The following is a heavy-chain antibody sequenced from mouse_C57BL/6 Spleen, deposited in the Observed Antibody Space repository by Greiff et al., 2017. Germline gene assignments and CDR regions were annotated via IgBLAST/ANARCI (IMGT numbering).Heavy chain of an antibody. CDR1: GYTFTDYE. D-gene: IGHD2-4*01. Sequence: QVQLQQSGAELVRPGASVTLSCKASGYTFTDYEMHWVKQTPVHGLEWIGAIDPETGGTAYNQKFKGKAILTADKSSSTAYMVLRSLTSEDSAVYYCTHIYYDYEAYWGQGTLVTVSA. CDR2: IDPETGGT. J-gene: IGHJ3*01. CDR3: THIYYDYEAY. V-gene: IGHV1-15*01.